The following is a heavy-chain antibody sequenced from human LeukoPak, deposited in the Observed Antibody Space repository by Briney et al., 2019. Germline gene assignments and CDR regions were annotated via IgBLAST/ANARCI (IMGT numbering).Heavy chain of an antibody. J-gene: IGHJ4*02. Sequence: SETLSLTCTVSGGSISSSSYYWGWIRQPPGKGLEWIGSIYYSGSTYYNPSLKSRVTISVDTSKNQFSLKLSSVTAADTAVYYCAVYFYVWGSYRTTLFDYWGQGTLVTVSS. CDR3: AVYFYVWGSYRTTLFDY. CDR2: IYYSGST. V-gene: IGHV4-39*07. CDR1: GGSISSSSYY. D-gene: IGHD3-16*02.